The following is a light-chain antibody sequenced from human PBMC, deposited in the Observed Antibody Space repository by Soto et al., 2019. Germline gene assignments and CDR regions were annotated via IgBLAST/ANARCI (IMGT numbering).Light chain of an antibody. Sequence: EIVLTQSPGTLSLSPGERATLSWRASQSVSSNYLAWYQQKPGQAPRLLMYDASSRATGIPDRFSGSGSGTDFTLTISRLEPEDFAVYYCQQYSSSRTFGQGTKVDI. CDR1: QSVSSNY. V-gene: IGKV3-20*01. CDR3: QQYSSSRT. CDR2: DAS. J-gene: IGKJ1*01.